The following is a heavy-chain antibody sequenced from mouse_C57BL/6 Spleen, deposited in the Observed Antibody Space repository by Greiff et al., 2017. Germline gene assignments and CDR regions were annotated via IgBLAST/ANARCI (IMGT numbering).Heavy chain of an antibody. J-gene: IGHJ1*03. Sequence: VQLQESGPELVKPGASVKISCKASGYAFSSSWMNWVKQRPGKGLEWIGRIYPGDGDTNYNGKFKGKATLTADKSSSTAYMQLSSLTSEDSAVYFCARSGVYYYGSKYFDVWGTGTTVTVSS. D-gene: IGHD1-1*01. CDR1: GYAFSSSW. CDR3: ARSGVYYYGSKYFDV. V-gene: IGHV1-82*01. CDR2: IYPGDGDT.